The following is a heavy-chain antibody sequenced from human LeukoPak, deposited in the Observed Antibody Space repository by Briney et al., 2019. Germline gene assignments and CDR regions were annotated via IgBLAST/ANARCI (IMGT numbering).Heavy chain of an antibody. CDR1: GYTFTSYY. CDR3: ARALMAVVTQSPEPDAFDI. J-gene: IGHJ3*02. Sequence: ASVKVSCKASGYTFTSYYIHWVRQAPGQGVEWMGGLIPNSGVTRYSQNFQARLTMTRDTSLSAAYMELTNLTSKDTAVYYCARALMAVVTQSPEPDAFDIWGQGTAVTVS. D-gene: IGHD2-21*02. V-gene: IGHV1-2*02. CDR2: LIPNSGVT.